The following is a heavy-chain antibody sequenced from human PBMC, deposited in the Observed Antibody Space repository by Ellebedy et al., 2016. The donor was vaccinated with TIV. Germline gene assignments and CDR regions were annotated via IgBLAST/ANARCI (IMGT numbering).Heavy chain of an antibody. CDR1: GFTFSSYA. J-gene: IGHJ4*02. CDR3: AKDSTKD. D-gene: IGHD1-26*01. V-gene: IGHV3-23*01. CDR2: ISGSGGST. Sequence: GGSLRLXXAASGFTFSSYAMSWVRQAPGKGLEWVSTISGSGGSTYYADSVKGRFTVSRDNSKNTLSLQMNSLRAEDTAVYYCAKDSTKDWGQGTLVTVSS.